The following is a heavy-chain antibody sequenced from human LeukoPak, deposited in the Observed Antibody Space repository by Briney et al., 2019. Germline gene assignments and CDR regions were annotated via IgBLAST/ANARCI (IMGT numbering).Heavy chain of an antibody. CDR2: ISFSGANT. D-gene: IGHD3-16*01. J-gene: IGHJ4*02. Sequence: PGGSLRLSCAASGFTVSSNYMSWVRQAPGKGLEWVSRISFSGANTFYADSVRGRFTISRDKSKNTLSLQMNSLRAEDTAVYYCAKGGYDYAEYVDYWGQGTLVTVSS. CDR1: GFTVSSNY. V-gene: IGHV3-23*01. CDR3: AKGGYDYAEYVDY.